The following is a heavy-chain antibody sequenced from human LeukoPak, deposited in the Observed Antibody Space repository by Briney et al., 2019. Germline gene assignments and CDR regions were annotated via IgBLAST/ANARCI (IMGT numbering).Heavy chain of an antibody. Sequence: GGSLRLSCAVPGFTFSSNWMHWVRQAPGQGLLWVSRINSDGSTTNYADSVKGRFTISRDNAKNTLYLQMNSLRAEDTAVYYCARERAASHDYWGQGTLVTVSS. CDR3: ARERAASHDY. CDR2: INSDGSTT. D-gene: IGHD6-25*01. CDR1: GFTFSSNW. V-gene: IGHV3-74*01. J-gene: IGHJ4*02.